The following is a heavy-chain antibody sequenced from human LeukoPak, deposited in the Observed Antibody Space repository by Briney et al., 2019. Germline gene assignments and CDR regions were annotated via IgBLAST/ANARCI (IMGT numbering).Heavy chain of an antibody. J-gene: IGHJ4*02. CDR2: IRPSGGTT. V-gene: IGHV1-46*01. CDR3: ARVRAGDTRDFDF. CDR1: GYTFTTYY. Sequence: GASVKVSCKASGYTFTTYYIHWLRQAPGQGPEWMGRIRPSGGTTNYAQKFQGRVTMTRDTSTSTVYMDLSSLRSEDTAVYYCARVRAGDTRDFDFWGQGTLVTVSS. D-gene: IGHD3-10*01.